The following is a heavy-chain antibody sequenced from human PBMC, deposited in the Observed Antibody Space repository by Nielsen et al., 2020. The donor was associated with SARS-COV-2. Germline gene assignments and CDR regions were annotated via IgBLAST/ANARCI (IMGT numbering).Heavy chain of an antibody. V-gene: IGHV3-9*01. CDR2: ISWNSGSI. J-gene: IGHJ6*02. Sequence: SLKISCAAAGITFDDYAVHWVRQAPGKGLEWVASISWNSGSIGYADSVKGRFSISRDNAKNSVYLQMNSLRADDTALYYCAKDIRRYFVLYYCYGMDVWGQGTTVTVSS. CDR1: GITFDDYA. CDR3: AKDIRRYFVLYYCYGMDV. D-gene: IGHD3-9*01.